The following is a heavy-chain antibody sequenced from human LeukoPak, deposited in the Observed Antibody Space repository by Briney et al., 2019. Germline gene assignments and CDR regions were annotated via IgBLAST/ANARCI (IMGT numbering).Heavy chain of an antibody. CDR1: GYTFTSYY. CDR3: AREHRDGYNFDY. Sequence: GASVKVSYKASGYTFTSYYMHWVRQAPGQGLEWMGIINPSGGSTSYAQKFQGRVTMTRDMSTSTVYMELSSLRSEDTAVYYCAREHRDGYNFDYWGQGTLVTVSS. J-gene: IGHJ4*02. CDR2: INPSGGST. V-gene: IGHV1-46*01. D-gene: IGHD5-24*01.